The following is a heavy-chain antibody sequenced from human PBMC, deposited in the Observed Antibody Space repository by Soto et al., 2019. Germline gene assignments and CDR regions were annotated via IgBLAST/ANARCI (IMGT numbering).Heavy chain of an antibody. Sequence: ASVKVSCKASGYTITSYGMSWVRQAPGQGLEWMGWISAYNGNTNYAQKLQGRVTMTTDTSTSTAYMELRSLRSDDTAVYYCARGPHPTHYDFWSRYYHYYSYFCMYFWGQGSTVTVS. J-gene: IGHJ6*02. D-gene: IGHD3-3*01. CDR1: GYTITSYG. CDR3: ARGPHPTHYDFWSRYYHYYSYFCMYF. V-gene: IGHV1-18*01. CDR2: ISAYNGNT.